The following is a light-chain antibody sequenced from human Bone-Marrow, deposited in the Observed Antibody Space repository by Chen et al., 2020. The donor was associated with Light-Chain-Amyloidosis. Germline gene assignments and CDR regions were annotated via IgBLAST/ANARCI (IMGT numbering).Light chain of an antibody. V-gene: IGLV3-10*01. CDR2: EDS. J-gene: IGLJ2*01. CDR3: YSTDSSGNHFVV. Sequence: SYELTQPPSVSVSPGQTARITCSGDDLPTKYAYWYQQKSGQAPVLVIYEDSKRPSGIPERFSGSSSGTMATLTISGAQVEDEADYYCYSTDSSGNHFVVFGGGTKLTVL. CDR1: DLPTKY.